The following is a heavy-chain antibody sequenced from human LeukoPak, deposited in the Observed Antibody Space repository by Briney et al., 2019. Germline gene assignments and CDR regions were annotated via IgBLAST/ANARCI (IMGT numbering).Heavy chain of an antibody. D-gene: IGHD3-10*01. CDR1: RFKFSGYA. CDR3: AKGPLSFGELTVKYLQD. V-gene: IGHV3-23*01. J-gene: IGHJ1*01. Sequence: GGSLRLSCSAARFKFSGYAMSWVRQAPGKGLEWVSVISGSGGSTFYADAVKGRFTISRDNSKNTLFLQMHSLSVGDTAVYFCAKGPLSFGELTVKYLQDWGQGTLVTVSS. CDR2: ISGSGGST.